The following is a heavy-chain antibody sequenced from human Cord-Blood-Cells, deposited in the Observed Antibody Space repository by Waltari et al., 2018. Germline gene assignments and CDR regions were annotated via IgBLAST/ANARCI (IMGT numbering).Heavy chain of an antibody. CDR3: AKEGTGWNDAFDI. D-gene: IGHD1-1*01. CDR1: GFTFSSYA. CDR2: ISGSGGST. Sequence: EVQLLESGGGLVQPGGSLRLACAASGFTFSSYAMSWVRQAPGKGLEWVSAISGSGGSTYYADSMKGRFTISRDNSKNTLYLQMNSLRAEDTAVYYCAKEGTGWNDAFDIWGQGTMVTVSS. J-gene: IGHJ3*02. V-gene: IGHV3-23*01.